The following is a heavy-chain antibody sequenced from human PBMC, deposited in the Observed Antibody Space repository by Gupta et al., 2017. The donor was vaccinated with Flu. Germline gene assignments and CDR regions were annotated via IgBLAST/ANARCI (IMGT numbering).Heavy chain of an antibody. Sequence: GGPIDSYYWSWIRQPPGKRLEWIGYIYHNGSTNYNPSLKSRIIMSVDRSKKQFSLKLSSVTAADTAVYYCAGSGNYNYYDYWGQGTLVTVSS. J-gene: IGHJ4*02. CDR2: IYHNGST. D-gene: IGHD6-25*01. CDR3: AGSGNYNYYDY. CDR1: GGPIDSYY. V-gene: IGHV4-59*01.